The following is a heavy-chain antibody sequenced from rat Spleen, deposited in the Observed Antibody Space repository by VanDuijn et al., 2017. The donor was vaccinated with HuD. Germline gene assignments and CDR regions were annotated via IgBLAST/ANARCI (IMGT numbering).Heavy chain of an antibody. Sequence: EVRLVESGGGLVQPGRSLKLSCAASGFTFSDFDMAWVRQAPTKGLEWVASISPAGGNTYYRDSVKGRFTISRDNAKSTLYLQMDSLRSEDTATYYCTTEQSFITTVVTGFDYWGQGTLVTVSS. D-gene: IGHD1-1*01. CDR3: TTEQSFITTVVTGFDY. V-gene: IGHV5S23*01. CDR2: ISPAGGNT. CDR1: GFTFSDFD. J-gene: IGHJ3*01.